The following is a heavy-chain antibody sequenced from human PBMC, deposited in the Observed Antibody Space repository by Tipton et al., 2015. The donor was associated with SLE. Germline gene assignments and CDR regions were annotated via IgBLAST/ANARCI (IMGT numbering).Heavy chain of an antibody. V-gene: IGHV3-48*03. CDR1: GFAFSSYE. CDR3: ARHRSLYDDYRAVGDY. Sequence: SLRLSCTASGFAFSSYEMNWVRQAPGTGLEWVSHISTGSSNKYYANSVKGRFTISRDNAKNSLYLQMDSLRAEDTAVYYCARHRSLYDDYRAVGDYWGQGTLVAVSS. CDR2: ISTGSSNK. D-gene: IGHD4-17*01. J-gene: IGHJ4*02.